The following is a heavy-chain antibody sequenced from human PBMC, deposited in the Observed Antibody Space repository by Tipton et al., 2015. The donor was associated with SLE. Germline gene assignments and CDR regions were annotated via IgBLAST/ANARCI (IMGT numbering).Heavy chain of an antibody. V-gene: IGHV4-39*07. D-gene: IGHD3-3*01. J-gene: IGHJ4*02. Sequence: GSLRLSCTVSGGSISSSSYYWSWIRQPPGKGLEWIGEINHSGSTNYNPSLKSRVTISVDTSKNQFSLKLSSVTAADTAVYYCASRTLWGGLDYWGQGTLVTVSS. CDR1: GGSISSSSYY. CDR3: ASRTLWGGLDY. CDR2: INHSGST.